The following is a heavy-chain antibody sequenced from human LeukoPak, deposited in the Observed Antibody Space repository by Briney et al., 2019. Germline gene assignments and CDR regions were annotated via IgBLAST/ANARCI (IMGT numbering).Heavy chain of an antibody. CDR1: GYTFTTYG. CDR2: ISGYNGDT. CDR3: ARISSPGYCTAGTCYPAY. Sequence: ASVKVSCKTSGYTFTTYGLNWVRQAPGEGLEWMGWISGYNGDTNYAQKFQARLTTTRDTSTSTVYMELRSLTSDDTAVYFCARISSPGYCTAGTCYPAYWGQGTLVTVSS. D-gene: IGHD2-8*02. J-gene: IGHJ4*02. V-gene: IGHV1-18*01.